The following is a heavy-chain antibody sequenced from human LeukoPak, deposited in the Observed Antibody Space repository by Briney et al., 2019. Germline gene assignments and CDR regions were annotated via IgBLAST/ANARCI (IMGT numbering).Heavy chain of an antibody. D-gene: IGHD4-11*01. CDR1: GFIFSLYC. J-gene: IGHJ4*02. CDR2: INSDGSIT. CDR3: VRATYSNAAPGF. V-gene: IGHV3-74*01. Sequence: TGGSLRLSCAVSGFIFSLYCMYWVRQAPGKGLVWVSRINSDGSITHYADSVKGRFTISRDNAKGALYLQMNSLRAEDTAVYYCVRATYSNAAPGFWGQGTLVTVSS.